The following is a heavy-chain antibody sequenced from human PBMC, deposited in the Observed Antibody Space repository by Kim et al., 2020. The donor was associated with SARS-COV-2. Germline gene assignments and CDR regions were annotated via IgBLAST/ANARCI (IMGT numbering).Heavy chain of an antibody. Sequence: KSRVTISVDTSKNQFSLKLSSVTAADTAVYYWARAPGLRYFDPLWGAFDIWGQGTMVTVSS. V-gene: IGHV4-59*01. J-gene: IGHJ3*02. D-gene: IGHD3-9*01. CDR3: ARAPGLRYFDPLWGAFDI.